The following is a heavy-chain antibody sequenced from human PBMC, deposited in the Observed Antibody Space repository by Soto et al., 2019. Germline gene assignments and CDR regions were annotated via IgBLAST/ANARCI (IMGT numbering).Heavy chain of an antibody. CDR2: IYHSGST. J-gene: IGHJ5*02. Sequence: QVQLQESGPGLVKPSGTLSLTCAVSGGSISSSNWWSWVRQPPGKGLEWIGEIYHSGSTNYNPSLKSRVTISVDKSKNQFSLKLSSVTAADTAVYYCARFVVVVVAATNNWFDPWGQGTLVTVSS. CDR1: GGSISSSNW. CDR3: ARFVVVVVAATNNWFDP. V-gene: IGHV4-4*02. D-gene: IGHD2-15*01.